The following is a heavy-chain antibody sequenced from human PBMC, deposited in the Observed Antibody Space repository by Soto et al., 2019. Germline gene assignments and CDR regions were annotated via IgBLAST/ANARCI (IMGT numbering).Heavy chain of an antibody. CDR3: ARGTKPKDSSGYYYFDY. CDR2: IIPIFGTA. D-gene: IGHD3-22*01. V-gene: IGHV1-69*13. J-gene: IGHJ4*02. CDR1: GGTFSSYA. Sequence: SVKVSCKASGGTFSSYAISWVRQAPGQGLEWMGGIIPIFGTANYAQKFQGRVTITADESTSTAYMELSSLRSEDTAVYYCARGTKPKDSSGYYYFDYWGQGTLVTVSS.